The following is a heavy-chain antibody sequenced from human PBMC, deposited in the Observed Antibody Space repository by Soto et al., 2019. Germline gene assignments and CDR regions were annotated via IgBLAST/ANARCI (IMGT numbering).Heavy chain of an antibody. CDR3: ARGIITMVRGSPLRWFDP. CDR2: IIPIFGTA. D-gene: IGHD3-10*01. J-gene: IGHJ5*02. Sequence: SVKVSFKASGGTFSSYAISWVRQAPGQGLEWMGGIIPIFGTANYAQKFQGRVTITADESTSTAYMELSSLRSEDTAVYYCARGIITMVRGSPLRWFDPWGQGTLVTVSS. CDR1: GGTFSSYA. V-gene: IGHV1-69*13.